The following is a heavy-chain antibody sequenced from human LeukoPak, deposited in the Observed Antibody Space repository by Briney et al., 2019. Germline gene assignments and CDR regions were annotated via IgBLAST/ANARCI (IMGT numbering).Heavy chain of an antibody. V-gene: IGHV3-30*18. Sequence: GGSLRLSCTASGFTFSNYGMHWVRQAPGKGLEWVAVISYDGSNEYYADSVKGRFTISRDNSKNTLFLQMNSLRAEDTAVYYCAKDAYGSGSYGAFDIWGQGTILTVSS. J-gene: IGHJ3*02. CDR1: GFTFSNYG. CDR3: AKDAYGSGSYGAFDI. CDR2: ISYDGSNE. D-gene: IGHD3-10*01.